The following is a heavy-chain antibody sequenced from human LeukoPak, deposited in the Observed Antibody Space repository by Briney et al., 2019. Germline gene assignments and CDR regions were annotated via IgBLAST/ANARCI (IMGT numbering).Heavy chain of an antibody. CDR3: AKGGSSGYFLDL. V-gene: IGHV3-23*01. D-gene: IGHD3-22*01. Sequence: GGSLRLSCAATGFLFNSYGLVWVRQAPGKGLEWVAAISNDGGGTTYADFVKGRFTISRDNSKNTLFLHMNSLRAEGTALYYCAKGGSSGYFLDLWGQGTLVTVSS. J-gene: IGHJ5*02. CDR1: GFLFNSYG. CDR2: ISNDGGGT.